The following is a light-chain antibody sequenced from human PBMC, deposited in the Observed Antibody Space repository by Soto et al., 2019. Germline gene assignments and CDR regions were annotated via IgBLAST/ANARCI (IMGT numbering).Light chain of an antibody. Sequence: EIVMTQSPATLSVSPGERATLSCRASQSVSSNLAWYQQRPGQAPRLLIYDASTRATAIPARFSGSGSGTEFTLTISSLQSEDFAVYFCQQYNNWPRTCGQGTKVEVK. CDR1: QSVSSN. J-gene: IGKJ1*01. V-gene: IGKV3-15*01. CDR3: QQYNNWPRT. CDR2: DAS.